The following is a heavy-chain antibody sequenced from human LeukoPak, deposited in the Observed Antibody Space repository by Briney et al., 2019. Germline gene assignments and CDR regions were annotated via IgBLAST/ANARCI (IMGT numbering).Heavy chain of an antibody. CDR1: GFTFSSYS. CDR2: ISSSSSYI. CDR3: ARDPAVGATMYNWFDP. Sequence: GGSLRLSCAASGFTFSSYSMNWVRQAPGKGLEWVSSISSSSSYIYYADSVKGRFTISRDNAKNSLYLQMNSLRAEATAVYYCARDPAVGATMYNWFDPWGQGTLVTVSS. V-gene: IGHV3-21*01. D-gene: IGHD1-26*01. J-gene: IGHJ5*02.